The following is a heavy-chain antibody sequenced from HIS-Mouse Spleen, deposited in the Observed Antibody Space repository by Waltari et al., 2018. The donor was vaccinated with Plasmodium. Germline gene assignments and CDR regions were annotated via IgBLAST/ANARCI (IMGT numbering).Heavy chain of an antibody. Sequence: GQLVESGGGLVKPGGSLRLSCAASGFTFSSYSMDWVRQAPGRGLEWGSSISSSSSYIYYADSVKDRFTISRDNAKNALYLQMNRLRAEDTAVYYCAREDMLTGYYNDYGYFDLWGRGTLVTVSS. D-gene: IGHD3-9*01. J-gene: IGHJ2*01. V-gene: IGHV3-21*01. CDR1: GFTFSSYS. CDR3: AREDMLTGYYNDYGYFDL. CDR2: ISSSSSYI.